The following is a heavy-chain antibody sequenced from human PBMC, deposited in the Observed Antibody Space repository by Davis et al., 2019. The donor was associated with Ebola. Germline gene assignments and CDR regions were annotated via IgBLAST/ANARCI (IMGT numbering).Heavy chain of an antibody. V-gene: IGHV3-53*05. CDR1: GFDVSDYQ. CDR2: IYTGGST. CDR3: VRPYNYAWFDP. D-gene: IGHD5-24*01. J-gene: IGHJ5*02. Sequence: GESLKISCAASGFDVSDYQMSWVRQAPGKGPEWVSVIYTGGSTDYSDSVKGRFTISIDDSANKMYLQMTNLRLEDTALYYCVRPYNYAWFDPWGQGTLVTVSS.